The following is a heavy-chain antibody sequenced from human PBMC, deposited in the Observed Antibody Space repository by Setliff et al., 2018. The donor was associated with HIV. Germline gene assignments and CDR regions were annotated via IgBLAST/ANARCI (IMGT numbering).Heavy chain of an antibody. V-gene: IGHV1-46*01. J-gene: IGHJ3*02. D-gene: IGHD3-22*01. CDR3: ARCYYDSSGPTDAFDI. CDR2: INPSGGKT. CDR1: GYTFTNYY. Sequence: ASVKVSSKASGYTFTNYYIHWVRQAPGQGLEWMGLINPSGGKTSYAKKFQGRLTMTRDTSRSTVYMELSSLRSEDTAMYYCARCYYDSSGPTDAFDIWGQGTVVTVSS.